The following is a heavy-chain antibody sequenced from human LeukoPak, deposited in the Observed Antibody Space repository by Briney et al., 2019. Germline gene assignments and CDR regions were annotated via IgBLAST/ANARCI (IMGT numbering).Heavy chain of an antibody. Sequence: SKTLSLTCTVSGGSISSYYWSWIRQPPGKGLEWIGYIYYSGSTNYKPSLKSRVTISVDTSKNQFSLKLTSVTAADTAVYYCASQRGTLSSSWIVWGKGTTVTVSS. V-gene: IGHV4-59*08. D-gene: IGHD6-13*01. J-gene: IGHJ6*04. CDR3: ASQRGTLSSSWIV. CDR1: GGSISSYY. CDR2: IYYSGST.